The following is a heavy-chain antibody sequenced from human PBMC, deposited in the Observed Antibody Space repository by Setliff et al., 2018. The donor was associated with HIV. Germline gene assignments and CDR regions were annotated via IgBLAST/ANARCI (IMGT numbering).Heavy chain of an antibody. J-gene: IGHJ4*02. V-gene: IGHV4-39*01. CDR3: ARQLAVADYFDY. CDR1: GGSFSSDSYY. CDR2: IYYSGST. D-gene: IGHD6-19*01. Sequence: SETLSLTCSVSGGSFSSDSYYWGWIRQFPGKGLEWIGSIYYSGSTYYHPSLKSRVTISVDTSKNQFSLKLSSVTAADTAVYYCARQLAVADYFDYWGQGTLVTVSS.